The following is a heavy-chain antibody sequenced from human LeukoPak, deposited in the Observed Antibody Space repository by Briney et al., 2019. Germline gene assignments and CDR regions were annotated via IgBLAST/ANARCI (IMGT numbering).Heavy chain of an antibody. D-gene: IGHD3-22*01. CDR3: ARGDQGYDSSGYYYDFDY. CDR1: GFTVSSNY. Sequence: GGSLRLSCAASGFTVSSNYMSWVRQAPGKGLEWVSVIYSGGSTYYADSVKGRFTISRDNSKNTLYLQMNSLRAEDTAVYYCARGDQGYDSSGYYYDFDYWGQGTLVTVSS. CDR2: IYSGGST. V-gene: IGHV3-66*01. J-gene: IGHJ4*02.